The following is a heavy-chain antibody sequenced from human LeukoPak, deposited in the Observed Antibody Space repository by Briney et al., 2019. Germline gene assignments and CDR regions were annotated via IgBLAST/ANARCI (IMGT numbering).Heavy chain of an antibody. CDR2: ISAYNGNT. CDR1: GYTFTSYG. V-gene: IGHV1-18*01. D-gene: IGHD6-19*01. Sequence: ASVKVSCKASGYTFTSYGISWVRQAPGQGLEWMGWISAYNGNTNYAQKLQGRVTMTTDTSTSTAYMELRSLRSDDTAVYYCARDPYSSGWGGDPFDIWGQGTMVTVSS. J-gene: IGHJ3*02. CDR3: ARDPYSSGWGGDPFDI.